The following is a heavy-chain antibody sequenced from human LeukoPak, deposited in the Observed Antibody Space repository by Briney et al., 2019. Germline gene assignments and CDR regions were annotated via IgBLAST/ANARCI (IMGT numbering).Heavy chain of an antibody. D-gene: IGHD5-24*01. Sequence: ASVKVSCKASGYSFNVHGMTWVQQAPGQGLEWMGWISAYKGNTNYAAKFQGRVTMTTDTSTSTGYMELTSLRSDDTAVYYCARTLGGNYVEMATGIDLWGRGTLVTVS. CDR2: ISAYKGNT. J-gene: IGHJ2*01. CDR3: ARTLGGNYVEMATGIDL. V-gene: IGHV1-18*04. CDR1: GYSFNVHG.